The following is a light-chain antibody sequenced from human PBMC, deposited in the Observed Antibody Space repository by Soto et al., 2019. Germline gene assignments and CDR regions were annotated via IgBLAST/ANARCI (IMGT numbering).Light chain of an antibody. J-gene: IGKJ5*01. Sequence: EIVLTQSPGTLSFSPGERATLSCRASQTLANYLAWYQQRPGQAPRLLIYDASNRATGIPARFSGSGSGTDFTLTISSLEPEDSAVYYCQQRSDSYTFGQGTRLEI. CDR2: DAS. CDR1: QTLANY. CDR3: QQRSDSYT. V-gene: IGKV3-11*01.